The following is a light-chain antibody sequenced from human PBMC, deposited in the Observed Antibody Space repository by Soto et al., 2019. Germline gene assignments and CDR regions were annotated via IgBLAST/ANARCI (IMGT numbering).Light chain of an antibody. CDR1: SSNIGGNT. CDR2: SND. J-gene: IGLJ2*01. V-gene: IGLV1-44*01. CDR3: AAWDDRLKGAV. Sequence: QSVLTQPPSASGTPGQRVTISCSGSSSNIGGNTVHWYQQLPGTAPKLLIYSNDQRPSGVPDRFSGSKSGTSASQAISGLQSEDEADYYCAAWDDRLKGAVFGGGTKLTVL.